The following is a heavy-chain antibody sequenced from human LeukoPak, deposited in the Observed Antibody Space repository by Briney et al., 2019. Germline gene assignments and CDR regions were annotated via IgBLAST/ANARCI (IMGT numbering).Heavy chain of an antibody. J-gene: IGHJ4*02. D-gene: IGHD2-2*01. CDR2: ISYDGSNK. V-gene: IGHV3-30*18. CDR1: GFTFSSYG. CDR3: AKDKNALCSITCRSEFDY. Sequence: GGSLRLSCAASGFTFSSYGMHWVRQAPGKGLEWVSVISYDGSNKYYADSVKGRFTISRDNSKNTLYLQMNSLRAEDTAVYYCAKDKNALCSITCRSEFDYWGQETLVTVSS.